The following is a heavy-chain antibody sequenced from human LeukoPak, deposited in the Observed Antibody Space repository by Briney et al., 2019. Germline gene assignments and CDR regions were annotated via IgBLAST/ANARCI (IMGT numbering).Heavy chain of an antibody. CDR1: GGTFSTYA. D-gene: IGHD1-14*01. J-gene: IGHJ6*02. Sequence: SVKVSCKASGGTFSTYAMNWVRQAPGQGLEWMGRIIPISGEPKCAQKFQGRVTITADESTSTAYMDLTSLRSEDTAVYYCARDDRPAGAYGLDVWGQGTTVTVSS. V-gene: IGHV1-69*15. CDR2: IIPISGEP. CDR3: ARDDRPAGAYGLDV.